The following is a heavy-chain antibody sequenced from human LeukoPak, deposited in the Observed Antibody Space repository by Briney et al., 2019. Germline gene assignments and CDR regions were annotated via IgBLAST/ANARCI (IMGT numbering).Heavy chain of an antibody. J-gene: IGHJ4*02. V-gene: IGHV3-48*03. D-gene: IGHD4-23*01. CDR2: ISSSGSTI. CDR1: GFTFSSYE. Sequence: GGSLRLSCAASGFTFSSYEMNWVRQAPGKGLEWVSYISSSGSTIYYADSVKGRFTISRDNAKNSLFLQMNSLRGEDTAVYYCARAYAGTLFYWGQGTLVTVS. CDR3: ARAYAGTLFY.